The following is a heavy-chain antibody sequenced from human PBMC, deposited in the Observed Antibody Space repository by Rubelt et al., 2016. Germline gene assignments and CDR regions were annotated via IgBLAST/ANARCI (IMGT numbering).Heavy chain of an antibody. J-gene: IGHJ3*02. CDR1: GGSISSGGYY. V-gene: IGHV4-31*11. CDR2: IYYSGST. Sequence: QVQLQESGPGLVKPSETLSLTCVVSGGSISSGGYYWTWIRQHPGKGLEWIGYIYYSGSTYYTPSLKSRVTISVDTAKNQFALKVYAVTAADTAVYYCASIPKTSEGPDTFDIWGQGTMVTVSS. CDR3: ASIPKTSEGPDTFDI. D-gene: IGHD4-11*01.